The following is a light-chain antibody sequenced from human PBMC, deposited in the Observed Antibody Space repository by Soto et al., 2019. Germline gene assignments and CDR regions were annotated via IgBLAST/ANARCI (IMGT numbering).Light chain of an antibody. CDR1: SSNIGSNY. V-gene: IGLV1-47*01. CDR2: RNN. CDR3: AAWDDSLSALV. Sequence: QSVLTQPPSASVTPGQRGTISCSGSSSNIGSNYVYWYQQLPGTAPKLLIYRNNQRPSGLPDRFSGSKSGTSASLAISGLRSEDEADYYCAAWDDSLSALVFGGGTQLTVL. J-gene: IGLJ2*01.